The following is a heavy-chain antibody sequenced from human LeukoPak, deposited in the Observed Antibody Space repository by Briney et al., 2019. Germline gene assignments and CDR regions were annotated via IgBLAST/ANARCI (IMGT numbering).Heavy chain of an antibody. V-gene: IGHV1-18*04. CDR1: GYTFTSYG. D-gene: IGHD3-9*01. CDR2: ISAYNGNT. Sequence: ASVKVSCKASGYTFTSYGISWVRQAPGQGLEWMGWISAYNGNTNYAQKLQGRVTMTTDTSTSTAYMELRSLRSDDTAVYYCARDEGCDILTGYYNVFWFDPWGQGTLVTVSS. CDR3: ARDEGCDILTGYYNVFWFDP. J-gene: IGHJ5*02.